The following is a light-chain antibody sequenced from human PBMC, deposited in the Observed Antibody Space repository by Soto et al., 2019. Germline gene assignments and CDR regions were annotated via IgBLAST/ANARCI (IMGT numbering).Light chain of an antibody. J-gene: IGKJ1*01. Sequence: EIVLTQSPGTLSLSPGERATLSCRASQSVSRGYLAWYQQTPGQAPRLLIYDTSDRATGIPDRFSGSGSGTDFTLTISRLEPEDFAVYYCQQYGDSPRTFGLGTKVDIK. CDR3: QQYGDSPRT. CDR1: QSVSRGY. V-gene: IGKV3-20*01. CDR2: DTS.